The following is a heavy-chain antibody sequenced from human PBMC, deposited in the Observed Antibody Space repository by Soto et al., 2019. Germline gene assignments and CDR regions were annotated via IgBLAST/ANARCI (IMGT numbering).Heavy chain of an antibody. CDR2: IIPIFGTA. V-gene: IGHV1-69*13. Sequence: SVKVSCKASGGTFSSYAISWVRQAPGQGLEWMGGIIPIFGTANYAQKFQGRVTITADESTSTAYMELSSLRSEDTAVYYCARTTMVLGYYYYGMDVWGQGTTVTVSS. CDR3: ARTTMVLGYYYYGMDV. J-gene: IGHJ6*02. D-gene: IGHD3-10*01. CDR1: GGTFSSYA.